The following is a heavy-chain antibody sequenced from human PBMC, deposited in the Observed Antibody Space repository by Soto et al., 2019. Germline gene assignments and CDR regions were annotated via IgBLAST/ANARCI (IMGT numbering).Heavy chain of an antibody. CDR3: APTEAQVWGCYEY. CDR2: ISYDGSNK. V-gene: IGHV3-30-3*01. D-gene: IGHD3-16*01. Sequence: QVQLVESGGGVVQPGRSLRLSCAASGFTFSSYAMHWVRQAPGKGLEWVEVISYDGSNKYYADSVKGRFTISRDNSKNTLYLQMNSLRAEDTAVYYCAPTEAQVWGCYEYWGQGTLVTVSS. CDR1: GFTFSSYA. J-gene: IGHJ4*02.